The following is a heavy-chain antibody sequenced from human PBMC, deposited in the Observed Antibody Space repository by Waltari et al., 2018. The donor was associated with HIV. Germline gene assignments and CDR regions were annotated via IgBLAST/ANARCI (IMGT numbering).Heavy chain of an antibody. CDR2: VERDNKES. J-gene: IGHJ4*02. V-gene: IGHV3-21*04. CDR1: GFKFSQFS. Sequence: EESGGGRVEPGGSLRLSCVASGFKFSQFSMNWVRQSPGRGLEWVASVERDNKESFYAEPVKGRFTISRDNNEDSLFLHMDALKVEDTATYFCVRDHPGYVPIDYWGQGTSVTV. CDR3: VRDHPGYVPIDY. D-gene: IGHD5-12*01.